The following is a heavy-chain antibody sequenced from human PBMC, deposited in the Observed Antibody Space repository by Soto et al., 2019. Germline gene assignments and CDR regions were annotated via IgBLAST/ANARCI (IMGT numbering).Heavy chain of an antibody. CDR3: ASGRGYDIWTGYYPYFDS. Sequence: EVQLVESGGGLAQPGRSLRLSCAASGFTFDDYAMHWVRQAPGKGLEWVSGISWNSGSIGYADSVKGRFTISRDNAKKSXXLQINSLRAEDTALYYCASGRGYDIWTGYYPYFDSWGQGTLVTVSS. CDR1: GFTFDDYA. D-gene: IGHD3-9*01. CDR2: ISWNSGSI. V-gene: IGHV3-9*01. J-gene: IGHJ4*02.